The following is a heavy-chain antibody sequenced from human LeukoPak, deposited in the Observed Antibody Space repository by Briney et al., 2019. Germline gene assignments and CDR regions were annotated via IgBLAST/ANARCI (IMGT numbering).Heavy chain of an antibody. CDR2: LRPDGSDK. Sequence: GGSLRPSCAASGFTFSGYWMTWVRQAPGKGLEWVANLRPDGSDKYYADSVEGRFTISRDNAKNSLYLQMNGLRADDTAIYYCARDAYDDASESWGQGTLVTVSS. J-gene: IGHJ5*02. V-gene: IGHV3-7*01. CDR1: GFTFSGYW. CDR3: ARDAYDDASES. D-gene: IGHD3-3*01.